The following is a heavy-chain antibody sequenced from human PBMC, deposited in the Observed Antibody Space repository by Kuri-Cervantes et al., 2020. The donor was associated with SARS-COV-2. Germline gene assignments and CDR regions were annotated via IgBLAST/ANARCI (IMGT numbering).Heavy chain of an antibody. D-gene: IGHD3-10*02. CDR2: ISSSGSTI. CDR1: GFTFSSYE. Sequence: GESLKISCAASGFTFSSYEMNWVRQAPGKGLEWVSYISSSGSTIYHADSVQGRFTISRDNSKNTLYLQMNSLRAEDTAVYYCAKYLVRGGLNWFDPWGQGTQVTVSS. V-gene: IGHV3-48*03. CDR3: AKYLVRGGLNWFDP. J-gene: IGHJ5*02.